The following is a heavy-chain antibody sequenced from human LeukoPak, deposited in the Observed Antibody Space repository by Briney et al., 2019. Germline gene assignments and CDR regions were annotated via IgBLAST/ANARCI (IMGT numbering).Heavy chain of an antibody. J-gene: IGHJ4*02. CDR1: GFTFSNNW. Sequence: KPGGSLRLSCAASGFTFSNNWMNWVRQAPGKGLEWVGHIKRIIDGGTTDYAAPVKGRFTVSRDDSINTLYLQMSSLKTEDTAVYYCTAQGGSGDLRYWGQGTLVTVSS. CDR2: IKRIIDGGTT. V-gene: IGHV3-15*01. D-gene: IGHD4-17*01. CDR3: TAQGGSGDLRY.